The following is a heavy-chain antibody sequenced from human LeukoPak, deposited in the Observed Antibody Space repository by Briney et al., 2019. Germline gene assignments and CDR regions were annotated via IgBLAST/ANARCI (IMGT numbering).Heavy chain of an antibody. Sequence: AGGSLRLSCAASGFTFSSYAMHWVRQAPGKGLEWVAVISYDGSNKYYADSVKGRFTSSRDNSKNTLYLQMNSLRAEDTAVYYCATQVRYCSSISCYVGWFDPWGQGTLVTVSS. CDR3: ATQVRYCSSISCYVGWFDP. J-gene: IGHJ5*02. CDR2: ISYDGSNK. V-gene: IGHV3-30-3*01. D-gene: IGHD2-2*01. CDR1: GFTFSSYA.